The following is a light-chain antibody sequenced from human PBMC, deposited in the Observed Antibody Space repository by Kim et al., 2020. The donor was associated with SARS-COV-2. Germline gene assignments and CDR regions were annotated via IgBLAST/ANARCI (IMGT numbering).Light chain of an antibody. J-gene: IGLJ3*02. V-gene: IGLV1-44*01. CDR1: SSNIGINI. CDR2: GNS. CDR3: AAWDDSLNVWV. Sequence: QSVLTQSPSASGTPGQRVTISCSGSSSNIGINIVSWFQQLPGTAPKLLIYGNSQRPSGVPDRFSGSKSGTSASPAISGLQSEDEADYYCAAWDDSLNVWVLGGGTQLTVL.